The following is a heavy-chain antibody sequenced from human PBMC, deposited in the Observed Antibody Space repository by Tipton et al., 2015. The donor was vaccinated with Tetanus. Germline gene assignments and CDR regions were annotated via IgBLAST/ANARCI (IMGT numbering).Heavy chain of an antibody. CDR3: ARANYDFPKKGPIDS. V-gene: IGHV4-59*01. D-gene: IGHD3-3*01. J-gene: IGHJ4*02. Sequence: TLSLTCTVSGGSISSYYWSWIRQPPGKGLEWIGYIYYSVSTNYNPSLKSRVTISVDTSKNQFSLKLSSVTDADTAVYYCARANYDFPKKGPIDSWGPGCLVTVSS. CDR2: IYYSVST. CDR1: GGSISSYY.